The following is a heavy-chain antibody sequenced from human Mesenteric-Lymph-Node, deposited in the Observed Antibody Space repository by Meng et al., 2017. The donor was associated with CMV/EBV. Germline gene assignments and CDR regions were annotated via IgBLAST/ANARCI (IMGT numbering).Heavy chain of an antibody. CDR3: VRCPTGVLGASRDY. Sequence: SETLSLTCSASGGSITSNDHFWGWVRQSPGKGLEWIGTLSSSGSAYYNPSLKSRVTISTDTSKNQFSLNLNSVTAADTAMYYCVRCPTGVLGASRDYWGQGTLVTVSS. CDR1: GGSITSNDHF. V-gene: IGHV4-39*01. J-gene: IGHJ4*02. CDR2: LSSSGSA. D-gene: IGHD1-26*01.